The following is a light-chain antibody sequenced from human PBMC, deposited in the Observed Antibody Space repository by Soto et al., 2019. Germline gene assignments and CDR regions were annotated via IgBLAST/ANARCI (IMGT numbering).Light chain of an antibody. Sequence: QAVVTQEPSLTVSPGGTVTLTCGSSTGAVTTDHYPYWFQQEPGQAPRPLIYDTSNKHSWTPARFSGSLLGGKAALTLSGAQPEDEAEYYCLLSYSGARVVFGGGTQLTVL. CDR2: DTS. CDR3: LLSYSGARVV. J-gene: IGLJ2*01. CDR1: TGAVTTDHY. V-gene: IGLV7-46*01.